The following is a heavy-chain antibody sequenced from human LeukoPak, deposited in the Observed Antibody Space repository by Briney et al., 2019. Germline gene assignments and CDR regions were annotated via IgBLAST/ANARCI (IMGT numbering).Heavy chain of an antibody. V-gene: IGHV3-23*01. Sequence: GGSLRLSCAGSGFMFSNHAMSWVRQAPGKGLEWVSGISTRGGGIYYADSVKGRFTISRDNSKNTLYLQMNSLRAEDTAVYYCAKDGQGLTYYFDYWGQGTLVTVSS. CDR1: GFMFSNHA. D-gene: IGHD3-16*01. CDR3: AKDGQGLTYYFDY. CDR2: ISTRGGGI. J-gene: IGHJ4*02.